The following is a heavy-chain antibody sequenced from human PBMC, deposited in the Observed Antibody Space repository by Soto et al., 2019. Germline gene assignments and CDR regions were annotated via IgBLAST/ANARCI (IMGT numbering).Heavy chain of an antibody. CDR2: INPSGGST. Sequence: ASVKVSCKVSGYTFTSYDMHWVRQAPGQGLEWMGLINPSGGSTSSAQRFQGRVSMTSDTSTSTVYMELSSLRSEDTAVYYCARDRGFCSAGTCYMFDYWGQGTLVTVSS. J-gene: IGHJ4*02. D-gene: IGHD2-15*01. CDR1: GYTFTSYD. V-gene: IGHV1-46*01. CDR3: ARDRGFCSAGTCYMFDY.